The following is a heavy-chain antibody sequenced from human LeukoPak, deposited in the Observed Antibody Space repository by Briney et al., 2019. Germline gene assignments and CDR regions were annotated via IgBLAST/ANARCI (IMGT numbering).Heavy chain of an antibody. Sequence: ASVKVSCKASGYTLTGYYMHWVRQAPGQGLEWMGWINPNSGGTNYAQKFQGRVTMTRDTSISTAYMELSRLRSDDTAVYYCARDFGRGYSGYDSNWGQGTLVTVSS. CDR3: ARDFGRGYSGYDSN. V-gene: IGHV1-2*02. D-gene: IGHD5-12*01. CDR1: GYTLTGYY. CDR2: INPNSGGT. J-gene: IGHJ4*02.